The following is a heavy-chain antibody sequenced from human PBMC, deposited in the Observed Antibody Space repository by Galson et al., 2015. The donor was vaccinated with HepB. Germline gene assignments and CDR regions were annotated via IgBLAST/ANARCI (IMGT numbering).Heavy chain of an antibody. CDR1: GYTFSSYG. CDR3: ATDSSGYYYFDY. CDR2: ISGYSGDT. D-gene: IGHD3-22*01. J-gene: IGHJ4*02. V-gene: IGHV1-18*01. Sequence: SVKVSCKASGYTFSSYGISWVRQAPGQGPEWMGWISGYSGDTNCAQNFQGRVTMTTDTSTSTAYMELRSLRSDDTAVYYCATDSSGYYYFDYWGQGTLVIVSS.